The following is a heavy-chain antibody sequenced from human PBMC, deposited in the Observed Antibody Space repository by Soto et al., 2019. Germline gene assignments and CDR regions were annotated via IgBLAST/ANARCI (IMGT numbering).Heavy chain of an antibody. CDR1: GGSLIGYY. J-gene: IGHJ5*02. Sequence: SETLCLTCAVYGGSLIGYYWSWIRQPPGKGLEWIGEINHSGSTNYNPSLKSRVTISVDTSKNQFSLKLSSVTAADTAVYYCASRRIAARPAHWFDPWGQGTLVTVSS. V-gene: IGHV4-34*01. CDR2: INHSGST. CDR3: ASRRIAARPAHWFDP. D-gene: IGHD6-6*01.